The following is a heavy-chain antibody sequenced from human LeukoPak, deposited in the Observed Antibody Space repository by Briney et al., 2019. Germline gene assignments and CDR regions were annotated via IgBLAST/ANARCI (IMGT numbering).Heavy chain of an antibody. CDR2: IKPDGSEK. CDR3: TTNTGDD. V-gene: IGHV3-7*01. J-gene: IGHJ4*02. CDR1: GFTFSAFW. D-gene: IGHD2-8*02. Sequence: GGSLRLSCAASGFTFSAFWMTWVRQAPGKGLEWVANIKPDGSEKSYVGSVQGRFTISRDNAKNSLYLEMNSLRAEDTALYYCTTNTGDDWGQGTLVTVSS.